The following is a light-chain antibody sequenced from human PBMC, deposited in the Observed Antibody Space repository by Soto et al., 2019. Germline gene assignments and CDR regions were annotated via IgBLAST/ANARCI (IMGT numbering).Light chain of an antibody. V-gene: IGKV3-20*01. CDR2: GAS. CDR3: QQYGNSPIT. Sequence: EIVLTQSLGTLSLPPGERATLSCRASQSVSSSSLAWYQQKPGQAPRLLIYGASSRVTGIPDRFSGSGSGTEFTLTISRLEPEDFAVYYCQQYGNSPITFGQGTRVEIK. CDR1: QSVSSSS. J-gene: IGKJ5*01.